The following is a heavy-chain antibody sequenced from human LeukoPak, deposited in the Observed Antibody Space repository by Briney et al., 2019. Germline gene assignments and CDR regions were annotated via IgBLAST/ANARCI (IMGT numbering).Heavy chain of an antibody. V-gene: IGHV3-15*01. Sequence: GGSLRLSCAASGFTFSNAWMSWVRQAPGKGLEWVGRIKSKTDGGTTDYAAPVKGRFTISRDDSKNTLYLQMNSLKTEDTAVYYCTTDREEWELPPDAFDIWGQGTMVTVSS. CDR3: TTDREEWELPPDAFDI. CDR1: GFTFSNAW. CDR2: IKSKTDGGTT. D-gene: IGHD1-26*01. J-gene: IGHJ3*02.